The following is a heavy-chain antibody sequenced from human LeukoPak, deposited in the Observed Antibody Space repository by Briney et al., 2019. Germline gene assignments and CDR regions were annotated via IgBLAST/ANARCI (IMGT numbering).Heavy chain of an antibody. V-gene: IGHV3-7*01. CDR2: IKEDGSEK. Sequence: QTGGSLRLSCAASGFTFSTYWMAWVRQAPGKGLQWVAHIKEDGSEKYYLDSVRGRFTIGRDDAKISLYLQMTSLRAEDTALYYCVRAGWELDYWGQGTPVTVSS. D-gene: IGHD1-26*01. CDR3: VRAGWELDY. CDR1: GFTFSTYW. J-gene: IGHJ4*02.